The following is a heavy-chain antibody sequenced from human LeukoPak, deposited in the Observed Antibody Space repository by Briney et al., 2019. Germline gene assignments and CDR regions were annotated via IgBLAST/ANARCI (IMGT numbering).Heavy chain of an antibody. J-gene: IGHJ5*02. CDR2: IHYVRDGP. CDR3: ARCVTGWPNWFAP. D-gene: IGHD6-19*01. Sequence: GGSLRLSCVGSGFRFSRYAMSWVRQAPGKGLEWVATIHYVRDGPYYADSVEGRFTISRDDSKNTVYLQMNSLRVEDTAIYYCARCVTGWPNWFAPWGQGTLVTVSS. CDR1: GFRFSRYA. V-gene: IGHV3-23*01.